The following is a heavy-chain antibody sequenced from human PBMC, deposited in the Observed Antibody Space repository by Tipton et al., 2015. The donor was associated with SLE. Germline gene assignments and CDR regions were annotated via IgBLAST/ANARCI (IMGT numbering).Heavy chain of an antibody. CDR2: IYTSGST. D-gene: IGHD1-14*01. J-gene: IGHJ3*02. V-gene: IGHV4-39*07. CDR3: SSGAFDI. CDR1: GGSISSSSYY. Sequence: LRLSCTVSGGSISSSSYYWGWIRQPPGKGLEWIGSIYTSGSTNYNPSLKSRVTMSVDTSKNQFSLKLSSVTAADTRRPPRSSGAFDIWGQGTMVTVSS.